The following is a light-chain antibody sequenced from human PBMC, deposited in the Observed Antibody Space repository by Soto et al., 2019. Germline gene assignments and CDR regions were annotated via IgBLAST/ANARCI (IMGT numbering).Light chain of an antibody. J-gene: IGLJ1*01. CDR3: SSYTSRGTYI. V-gene: IGLV2-14*01. CDR2: EVS. Sequence: QSALTQPASVSGSPGQSITISCTGTSSDVGGYNYVSWYQQHPGKAPKLMIYEVSNRPSGISNRFSGSKSGNTASLTFSGLQAEDEADYFCSSYTSRGTYIFGTGTKLTVL. CDR1: SSDVGGYNY.